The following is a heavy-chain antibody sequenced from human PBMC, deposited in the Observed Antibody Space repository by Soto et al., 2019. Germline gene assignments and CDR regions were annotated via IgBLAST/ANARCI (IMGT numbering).Heavy chain of an antibody. Sequence: SETLSLTCTFSCGSIISGDYYWSWIRQPPGKGLEWIGYIYYSGGTYYNPSLKSRVTISVDTSKNQFSLKLSSVTAADTAVYYCAREYCSGGSCLYYYYYGMDVWGQGTTVTVSS. CDR3: AREYCSGGSCLYYYYYGMDV. J-gene: IGHJ6*02. CDR1: CGSIISGDYY. CDR2: IYYSGGT. D-gene: IGHD2-15*01. V-gene: IGHV4-30-4*01.